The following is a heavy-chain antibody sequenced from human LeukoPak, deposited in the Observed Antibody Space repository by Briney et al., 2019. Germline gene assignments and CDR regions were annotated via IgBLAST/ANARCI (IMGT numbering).Heavy chain of an antibody. Sequence: SETLSLTCTVSGGSISSYYWSWIRQPPGKGLEWIGYIYYSGSTNYNPSLKSRVTISVDTSKNQFSLKLSSVTAADTAVYYCARALRYFDWPVDYWGQGTLVTVSS. D-gene: IGHD3-9*01. CDR3: ARALRYFDWPVDY. CDR1: GGSISSYY. V-gene: IGHV4-59*01. J-gene: IGHJ4*02. CDR2: IYYSGST.